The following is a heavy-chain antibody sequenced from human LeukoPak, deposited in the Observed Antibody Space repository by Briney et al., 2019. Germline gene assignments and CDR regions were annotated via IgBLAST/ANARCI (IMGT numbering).Heavy chain of an antibody. J-gene: IGHJ4*02. V-gene: IGHV3-23*01. Sequence: GGSLRLSCAASGFTFSSYAMSWVRQAPGKGLEWVSGVSGSGGSTYYADSVKGRFTTSRDNSKNTLYLQMNSLRAEDTAVYYCAKEEGSYFDYWGQGTLVTVSS. CDR3: AKEEGSYFDY. CDR2: VSGSGGST. CDR1: GFTFSSYA.